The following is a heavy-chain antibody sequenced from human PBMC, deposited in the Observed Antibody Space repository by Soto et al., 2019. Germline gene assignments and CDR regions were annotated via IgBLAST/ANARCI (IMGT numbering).Heavy chain of an antibody. Sequence: EMVVVESGGGLVQPGGSLRLSCAASGFTVSSNYMTWVRQVPGKGLEWVSIIYSGGNTYYADSVKGRFTLSRDNSKNTLYLQMNSLRAEDTAVYYCARGILRGVIIYYYYMDVWGKGTTVTVSS. CDR2: IYSGGNT. CDR1: GFTVSSNY. D-gene: IGHD3-10*01. J-gene: IGHJ6*03. CDR3: ARGILRGVIIYYYYMDV. V-gene: IGHV3-66*01.